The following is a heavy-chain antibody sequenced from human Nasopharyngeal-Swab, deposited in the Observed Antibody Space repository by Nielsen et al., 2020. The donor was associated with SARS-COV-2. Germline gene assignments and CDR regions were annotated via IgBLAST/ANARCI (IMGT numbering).Heavy chain of an antibody. CDR3: ARDESGDYLGLPFDH. CDR1: GASISSRSNY. D-gene: IGHD4-17*01. CDR2: IFSSGST. Sequence: SETLSLTCVVSGASISSRSNYWGWIRQSPGKGLEWIGTIFSSGSTYNPSLKSRVTMSVDTSKNQFSLKLTSVTAADTAVYYCARDESGDYLGLPFDHWGRGTLVTVSS. J-gene: IGHJ4*02. V-gene: IGHV4-39*07.